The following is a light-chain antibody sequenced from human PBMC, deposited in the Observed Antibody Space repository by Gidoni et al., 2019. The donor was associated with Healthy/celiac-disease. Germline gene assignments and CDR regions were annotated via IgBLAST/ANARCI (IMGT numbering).Light chain of an antibody. J-gene: IGKJ4*01. V-gene: IGKV3-20*01. CDR3: QQYGSSPPLT. Sequence: EIVLTQSPCTLSLSPGERATLSCRASQSVSSSYLAWYQQKPGQAPRLLIYGASSRATGIPDRCSGSGSGTDFTLTISRLEPEDFAVYYCQQYGSSPPLTFGGGTKVEIK. CDR1: QSVSSSY. CDR2: GAS.